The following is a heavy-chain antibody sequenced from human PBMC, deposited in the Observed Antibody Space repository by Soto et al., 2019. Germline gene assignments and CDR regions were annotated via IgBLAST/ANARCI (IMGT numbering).Heavy chain of an antibody. CDR3: ASVGSYYDSSGYYYGAFDY. Sequence: QVQLVQSGAEVKKPGASVKVSCKASGYTFTSYAMHWVRQAPVQRLEWMGWINAGNGNTKYSQKFQGRVTITRDTSASTAYMELSSLRSEDTDVYYCASVGSYYDSSGYYYGAFDYWGQGTLVTVSS. D-gene: IGHD3-22*01. CDR1: GYTFTSYA. V-gene: IGHV1-3*01. J-gene: IGHJ4*02. CDR2: INAGNGNT.